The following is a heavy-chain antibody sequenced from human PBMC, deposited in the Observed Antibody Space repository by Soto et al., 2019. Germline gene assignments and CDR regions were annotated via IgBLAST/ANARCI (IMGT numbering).Heavy chain of an antibody. Sequence: PGGSLRLSCAASGFTFSSYEMNWVRQAPGKGLEWVSYISSSGSTIYYADSMKGRFTISRDNAKNSLYLQMNSLRAEDTAVYYCARDNYYGSGSYGSFGYWGQGTLVTVSS. CDR3: ARDNYYGSGSYGSFGY. CDR2: ISSSGSTI. J-gene: IGHJ4*02. D-gene: IGHD3-10*01. CDR1: GFTFSSYE. V-gene: IGHV3-48*03.